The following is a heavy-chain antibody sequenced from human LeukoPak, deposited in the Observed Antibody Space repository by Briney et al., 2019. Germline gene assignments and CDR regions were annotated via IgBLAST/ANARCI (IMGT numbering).Heavy chain of an antibody. CDR2: IWYDGSNK. V-gene: IGHV3-33*01. J-gene: IGHJ4*02. CDR3: AREIPYQLPFDY. CDR1: GFTFSSYG. D-gene: IGHD2-2*01. Sequence: GGSLRLSCAASGFTFSSYGMHWVRQAPGKGLEWVAVIWYDGSNKYYADSVKGRFTISRDNSKNTLYLQMNSLRAEDTAVYYCAREIPYQLPFDYWGQGTLVTVSS.